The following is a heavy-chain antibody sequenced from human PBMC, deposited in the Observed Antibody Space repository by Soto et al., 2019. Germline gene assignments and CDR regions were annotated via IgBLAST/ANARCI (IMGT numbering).Heavy chain of an antibody. CDR3: AREGALLYGGNSDYYYTMDV. CDR1: GASISSYNY. D-gene: IGHD4-17*01. Sequence: SETLSLTCNVSGASISSYNYWGWFRQPPGKGLEWIGSIIYSGDIMYNPSLQSRLTLFVDTSKNQFSLKLSSVTAADTAVYYCAREGALLYGGNSDYYYTMDVWGQGTTVTVSS. J-gene: IGHJ6*02. V-gene: IGHV4-38-2*02. CDR2: IIYSGDI.